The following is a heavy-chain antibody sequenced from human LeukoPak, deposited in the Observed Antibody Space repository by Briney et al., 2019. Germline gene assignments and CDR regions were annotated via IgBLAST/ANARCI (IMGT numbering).Heavy chain of an antibody. V-gene: IGHV4-4*07. Sequence: PSETLSLTCTVSGGSISSYYWSWIRQPAGKGLKWIGRIYTSGSTNYNPSLKSRVTISVDKSKNQFSLKLSSVTAADTAVYYCARGLGNCGYWGQGTLVTVSS. CDR3: ARGLGNCGY. D-gene: IGHD5-12*01. J-gene: IGHJ4*02. CDR1: GGSISSYY. CDR2: IYTSGST.